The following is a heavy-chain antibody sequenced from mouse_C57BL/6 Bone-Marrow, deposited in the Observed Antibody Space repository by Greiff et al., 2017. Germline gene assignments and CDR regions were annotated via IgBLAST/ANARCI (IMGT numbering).Heavy chain of an antibody. CDR3: ARDGAIAYYSTSYAMDY. V-gene: IGHV5-4*01. J-gene: IGHJ4*01. Sequence: EVKLMESGGGLVKPGGSLKLSCAASGFTFSSYAMSWVRQTPEKRLAWVATISDGGSYTYYPDNVKGRFTISRDNAKNNLYLQMSHLKSEDTAMYYCARDGAIAYYSTSYAMDYWGQGTSVTVSS. CDR1: GFTFSSYA. D-gene: IGHD2-5*01. CDR2: ISDGGSYT.